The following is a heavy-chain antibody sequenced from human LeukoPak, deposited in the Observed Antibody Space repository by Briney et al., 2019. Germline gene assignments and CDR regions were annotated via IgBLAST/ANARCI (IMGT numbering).Heavy chain of an antibody. CDR3: ARDQGSGSYLD. V-gene: IGHV4-59*01. J-gene: IGHJ4*02. Sequence: PSETLSLTCTVSGGSISSYYWSWIRQPPGKGLEWIGYIYYSGSTNYNPSLKSRVTISVDTSKNQFSLKLSSETAADTAVYYCARDQGSGSYLDWGQGTLVTVSS. CDR1: GGSISSYY. D-gene: IGHD1-26*01. CDR2: IYYSGST.